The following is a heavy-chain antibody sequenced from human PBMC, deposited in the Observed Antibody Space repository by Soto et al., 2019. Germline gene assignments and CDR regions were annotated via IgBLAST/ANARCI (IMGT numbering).Heavy chain of an antibody. V-gene: IGHV3-48*03. CDR3: ARTFDGYYGMDV. Sequence: XGSLRLSCTASGFTFSSYEMNWVCQAPGEGLEWVSYISSSGGTIYYADSVKGRFTISRDNAKNSLYLQMNSLRAEDTAVYYCARTFDGYYGMDVWGQGTTVTVSS. CDR2: ISSSGGTI. CDR1: GFTFSSYE. J-gene: IGHJ6*02.